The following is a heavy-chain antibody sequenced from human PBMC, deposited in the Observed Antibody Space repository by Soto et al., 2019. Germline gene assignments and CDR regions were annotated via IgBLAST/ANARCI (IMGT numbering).Heavy chain of an antibody. D-gene: IGHD4-17*01. Sequence: QLQLQESGPGLVKPSETLSLTCTVSGDSITSSSSFWGWIRQPPGKGLEWIGTIYHTGTTYNNPSLKSRVTISVDTSKNHFSLRLRSVTAADTAVYYCARTYGDDGDYWGQGTLVTVSS. CDR1: GDSITSSSSF. J-gene: IGHJ4*02. V-gene: IGHV4-39*01. CDR2: IYHTGTT. CDR3: ARTYGDDGDY.